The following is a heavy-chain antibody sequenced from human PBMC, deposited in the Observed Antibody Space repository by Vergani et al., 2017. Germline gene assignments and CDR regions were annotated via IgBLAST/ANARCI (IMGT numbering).Heavy chain of an antibody. V-gene: IGHV1-69*17. CDR3: AADLNVGYCSGGSCYPSWYFDL. CDR2: IIPIFGIA. Sequence: QVQLVQSGAEVKKPGSSVKVSCKASGGTFSSYAISWVRQAPGQGLEWMGGIIPIFGIANYAQKFQGRVTITRDMSTSTAYMELSSLRSEDTAVYYCAADLNVGYCSGGSCYPSWYFDLWGRGTLVTVSS. J-gene: IGHJ2*01. CDR1: GGTFSSYA. D-gene: IGHD2-15*01.